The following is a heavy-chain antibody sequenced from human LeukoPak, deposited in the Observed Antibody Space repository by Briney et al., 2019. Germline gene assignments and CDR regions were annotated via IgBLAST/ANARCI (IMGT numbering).Heavy chain of an antibody. CDR1: GFTYSSYS. Sequence: GGSLRLSCAASGFTYSSYSMNWVRQAPGKGLQWVSSISSSSAHIYYTNSVEGRFTISRDDAKNSLFLQMNSLRVEDTAVYFCARDWRYSSSSQYYFGMDVWGQGATVTVSS. V-gene: IGHV3-21*06. CDR2: ISSSSAHI. CDR3: ARDWRYSSSSQYYFGMDV. J-gene: IGHJ6*02. D-gene: IGHD6-6*01.